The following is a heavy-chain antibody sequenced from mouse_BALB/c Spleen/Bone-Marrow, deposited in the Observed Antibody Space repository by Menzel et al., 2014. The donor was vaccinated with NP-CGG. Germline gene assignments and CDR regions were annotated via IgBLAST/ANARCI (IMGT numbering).Heavy chain of an antibody. Sequence: EVKLVESGGGLVQPGGSLKLSCAASGFDFSRYWMSWVRQAPGKGLEWIGEIYPDSSTINYTPSLKDKFIISRDNAKNTLYLQMSKVRSEDTALYYCARVHYYGYEAYWGQGTLVTVSA. D-gene: IGHD1-2*01. CDR1: GFDFSRYW. CDR3: ARVHYYGYEAY. V-gene: IGHV4-1*02. J-gene: IGHJ3*01. CDR2: IYPDSSTI.